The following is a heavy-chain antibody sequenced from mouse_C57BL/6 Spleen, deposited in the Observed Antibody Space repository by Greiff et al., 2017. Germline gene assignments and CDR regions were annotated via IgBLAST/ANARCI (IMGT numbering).Heavy chain of an antibody. D-gene: IGHD2-4*01. J-gene: IGHJ3*01. CDR2: IWGVGST. Sequence: SPGKGLEWLGVIWGVGSTNYNSALKSRLSISKDNSKSQVFLKMNSLQTDDTAMYYCATSYDYDSFAYWGQGTLVTVSA. V-gene: IGHV2-6*01. CDR3: ATSYDYDSFAY.